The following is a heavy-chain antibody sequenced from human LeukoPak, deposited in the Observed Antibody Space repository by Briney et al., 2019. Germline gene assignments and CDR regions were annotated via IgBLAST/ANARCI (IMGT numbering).Heavy chain of an antibody. CDR2: INPSGGST. Sequence: ASVQVSCKASGYTFTSYYMHWVRQAPGQGLEWMGIINPSGGSTRHAQQLQGRDTMTRDTSTSTVYMELSSLRSEDTAVYYCARDGYSYGYAHFFDYWGQGTLVTVSS. D-gene: IGHD5-18*01. J-gene: IGHJ4*02. CDR3: ARDGYSYGYAHFFDY. V-gene: IGHV1-46*03. CDR1: GYTFTSYY.